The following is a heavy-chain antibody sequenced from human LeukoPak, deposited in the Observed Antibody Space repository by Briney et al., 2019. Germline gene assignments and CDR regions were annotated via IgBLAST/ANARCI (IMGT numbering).Heavy chain of an antibody. J-gene: IGHJ4*02. CDR1: SYTFTNYA. CDR2: INPNRGVT. CDR3: TRDMGLSSSPDF. D-gene: IGHD6-6*01. V-gene: IGHV1-2*02. Sequence: ASVKVSCKASSYTFTNYAFTWVRQAPGQGLEWMGWINPNRGVTNYAEKFQGRVTMTRDTSISTAYMELSSLTSDDTAVYYCTRDMGLSSSPDFWGQGTLVTVSS.